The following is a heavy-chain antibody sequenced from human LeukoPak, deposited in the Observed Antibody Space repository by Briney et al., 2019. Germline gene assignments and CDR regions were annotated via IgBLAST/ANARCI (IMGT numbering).Heavy chain of an antibody. CDR2: INHSGST. J-gene: IGHJ3*02. CDR1: GGSFSGYY. CDR3: ARDRVALKPMIVVVAQAWRHAFDI. D-gene: IGHD3-22*01. Sequence: LETLSLTCAVYGGSFSGYYWSWIRQPPGKGLEWIGEINHSGSTNYNPSLKSRVTISVDTSKNQFSLKLSSVTAADTAVYYCARDRVALKPMIVVVAQAWRHAFDIWGQGTMVTVSS. V-gene: IGHV4-34*01.